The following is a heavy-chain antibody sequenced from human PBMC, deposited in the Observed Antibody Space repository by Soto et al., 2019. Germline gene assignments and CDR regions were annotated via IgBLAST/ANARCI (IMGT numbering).Heavy chain of an antibody. CDR3: ARDYSGSYHDAFDI. CDR2: IYSGGST. Sequence: GESLRLSCAASGFTVSSNYMSWVRQAPGKGLEWVSVIYSGGSTYYADSVRGRFTISRDNSKNTLYLQMNSLRAEDTAVYYCARDYSGSYHDAFDIWGQGTMVTVSS. D-gene: IGHD1-26*01. J-gene: IGHJ3*02. CDR1: GFTVSSNY. V-gene: IGHV3-53*01.